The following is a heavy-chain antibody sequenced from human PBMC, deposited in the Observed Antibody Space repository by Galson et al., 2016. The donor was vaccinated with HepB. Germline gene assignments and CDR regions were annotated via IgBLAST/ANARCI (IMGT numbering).Heavy chain of an antibody. D-gene: IGHD5-24*01. V-gene: IGHV3-74*03. Sequence: SLRLSCAASGFTFTYYWMDWVRQAPGEGPVWVSTINPDGTSTKSADSVKGRFTMSRDNAKNTLQLQMDSLRVDYTAVYYCTKRWSHGMDAWGQGATVTVSS. CDR3: TKRWSHGMDA. J-gene: IGHJ6*02. CDR2: INPDGTST. CDR1: GFTFTYYW.